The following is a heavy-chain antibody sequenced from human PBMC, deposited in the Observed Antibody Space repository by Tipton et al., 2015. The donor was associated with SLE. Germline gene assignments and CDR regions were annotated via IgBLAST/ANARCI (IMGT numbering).Heavy chain of an antibody. CDR2: IYYSGST. J-gene: IGHJ3*02. CDR1: GGSISDYY. CDR3: ARHIVVVPEAFDI. D-gene: IGHD2-21*01. Sequence: LRLSCTVSGGSISDYYWSWIRQPPGKGLEWIGYIYYSGSTNYNPSLKSRLTISVDTSKNQFSLKLRSVTAADTAVYYCARHIVVVPEAFDIWGQGTMVTVSS. V-gene: IGHV4-59*08.